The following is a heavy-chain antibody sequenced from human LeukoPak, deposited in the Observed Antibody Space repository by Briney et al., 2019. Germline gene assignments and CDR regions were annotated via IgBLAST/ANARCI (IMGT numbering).Heavy chain of an antibody. J-gene: IGHJ4*02. CDR3: ARGSIAVAGGFGGFFDY. D-gene: IGHD6-19*01. CDR2: ISGSGGST. V-gene: IGHV3-23*01. Sequence: ETLSLTCTVSGYSISSGYHWGWIRQPPGKGLEWVSAISGSGGSTYYADSVKGRFTISRDNSKNTLYLQMNSLRAEDTALYYCARGSIAVAGGFGGFFDYWGQGTLVTVSS. CDR1: GYSISSGYH.